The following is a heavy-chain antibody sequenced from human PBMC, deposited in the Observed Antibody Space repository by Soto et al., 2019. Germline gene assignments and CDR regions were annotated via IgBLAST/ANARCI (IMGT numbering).Heavy chain of an antibody. CDR2: IYYSGST. CDR1: GGSISRGGYY. Sequence: PSETLSLTCTVSGGSISRGGYYWSWIRQHPGKGLEWIGYIYYSGSTYYNPSLKSRVTISVDTSKNQFSLKLSSVTAADTAVYYCARFLRRPWETDIVVVPVASTVSAENWFDPWGQGTLVTVST. D-gene: IGHD2-2*01. CDR3: ARFLRRPWETDIVVVPVASTVSAENWFDP. V-gene: IGHV4-31*03. J-gene: IGHJ5*02.